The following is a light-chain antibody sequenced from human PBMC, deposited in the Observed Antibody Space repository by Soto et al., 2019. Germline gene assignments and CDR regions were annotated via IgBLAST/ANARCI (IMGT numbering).Light chain of an antibody. J-gene: IGLJ3*02. CDR1: SSDIGKYNL. CDR3: YSYAGRSIPWV. Sequence: QSALTQPASVSGSPGQSITISCTGTSSDIGKYNLVSWYQQHSGKAPKLLIYEGSTRPSGVSSRFSGSKSGNTASLTISGLQAEDEADYYCYSYAGRSIPWVFGGGTTLTVL. V-gene: IGLV2-23*01. CDR2: EGS.